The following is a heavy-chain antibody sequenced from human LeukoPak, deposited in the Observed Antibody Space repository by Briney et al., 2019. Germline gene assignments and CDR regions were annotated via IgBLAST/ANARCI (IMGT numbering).Heavy chain of an antibody. V-gene: IGHV3-23*01. CDR1: GFSFSNAY. D-gene: IGHD3-10*01. CDR3: AKDRSYAFDF. J-gene: IGHJ4*02. Sequence: GGSLRLSCAASGFSFSNAYMSWVRQAPGKGLEWVSAISGSGGSTYYADSVKGRFTISRDNSKNTLYLQMNSLRAEDTAVYYCAKDRSYAFDFWGQGTLVTVSS. CDR2: ISGSGGST.